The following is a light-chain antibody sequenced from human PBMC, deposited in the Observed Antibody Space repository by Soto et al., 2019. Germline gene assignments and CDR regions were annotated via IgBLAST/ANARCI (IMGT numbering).Light chain of an antibody. CDR1: SSDVGAYNY. V-gene: IGLV2-14*01. Sequence: QSALTQPASVSGSPGQSITISCIGTSSDVGAYNYVSWYQQHPGKAPKLMIYDVSNRPSGVSNRFSGSKSGNTASLTISGLQAEDEADYYCNSYTSSSTPVVFGGGTKLTVL. CDR2: DVS. CDR3: NSYTSSSTPVV. J-gene: IGLJ2*01.